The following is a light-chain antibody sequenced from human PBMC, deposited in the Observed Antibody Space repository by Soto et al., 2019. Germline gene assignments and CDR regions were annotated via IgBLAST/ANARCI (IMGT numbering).Light chain of an antibody. V-gene: IGLV1-40*01. Sequence: QSVLTQPPSVSRAPGQRVTISCTGGRSNIGAAYGVHWYQHLPGTAPKLLIYDDSNRPSGVPDRFSGSKSGTSASLDITGLQAEDEADYYCQSYDSSLSGFYVFGTGTKVTVL. CDR3: QSYDSSLSGFYV. J-gene: IGLJ1*01. CDR1: RSNIGAAYG. CDR2: DDS.